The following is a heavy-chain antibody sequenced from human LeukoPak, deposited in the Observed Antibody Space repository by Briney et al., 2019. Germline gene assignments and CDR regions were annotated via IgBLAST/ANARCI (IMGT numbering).Heavy chain of an antibody. Sequence: GASVKVSCKASGYTFTSYAMHWVRQAPGQRLEWMGWINAGNGNTKYSQKFQGRVTITGDTSASTANMELSSLRSEDTAVYYCARAGGSGSGYSSGWYYDYWGQGTLVTVSS. CDR2: INAGNGNT. V-gene: IGHV1-3*01. D-gene: IGHD6-19*01. CDR1: GYTFTSYA. J-gene: IGHJ4*02. CDR3: ARAGGSGSGYSSGWYYDY.